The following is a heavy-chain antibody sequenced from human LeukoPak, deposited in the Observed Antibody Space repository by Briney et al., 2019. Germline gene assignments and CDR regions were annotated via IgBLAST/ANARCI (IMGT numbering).Heavy chain of an antibody. V-gene: IGHV1-8*01. J-gene: IGHJ3*02. CDR1: GYTFTSYD. D-gene: IGHD5-18*01. Sequence: EASVKVSCXASGYTFTSYDINWVRQATGQGLEWMGWMNPNSGNTGYAQKFQGRVTMTRNTSTSTAYMELSSLRSEDTAVYYCARGRTYSLRAFDIWGQGTMVTVSS. CDR3: ARGRTYSLRAFDI. CDR2: MNPNSGNT.